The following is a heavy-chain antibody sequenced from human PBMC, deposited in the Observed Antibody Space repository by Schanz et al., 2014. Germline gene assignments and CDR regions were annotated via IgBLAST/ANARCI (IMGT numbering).Heavy chain of an antibody. CDR1: GGSVRSGGDY. J-gene: IGHJ2*01. CDR2: ISYSGST. V-gene: IGHV4-31*03. D-gene: IGHD5-12*01. CDR3: ARDTTWRRDL. Sequence: QVQLQESGPGLVKPSQTLSLTCTVSGGSVRSGGDYWSWIRQHPGKGLEWIGFISYSGSTYYNPSLKRRVTISVDTSKNQFSLKLSSVTAADTAVYYCARDTTWRRDLWGRGTLVTVSS.